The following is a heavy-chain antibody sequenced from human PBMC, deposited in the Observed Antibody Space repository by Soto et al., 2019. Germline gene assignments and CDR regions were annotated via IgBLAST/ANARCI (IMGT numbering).Heavy chain of an antibody. CDR3: ARLSTWIRIGGNDY. CDR1: GGSISSSSYY. Sequence: QLQLQESGPGLVKPSETLSLTCTVSGGSISSSSYYWGWIRQPPGKGLEWIGSIYYSGSTYYNPSLKCRVTISVDTSKNQFSLKLSSVTAADTAVYYCARLSTWIRIGGNDYWGQGTLVTVSS. CDR2: IYYSGST. J-gene: IGHJ4*02. V-gene: IGHV4-39*01. D-gene: IGHD5-18*01.